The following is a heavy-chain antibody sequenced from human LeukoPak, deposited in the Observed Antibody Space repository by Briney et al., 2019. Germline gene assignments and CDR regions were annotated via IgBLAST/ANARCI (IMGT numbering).Heavy chain of an antibody. Sequence: GASVKVSCKASGYTFTSYDINWVRQATGQGLEWMGWMSPNSGDTGYAQKFQGRLTLTRDTSMSTAYMELSSLTSEDTAVYFCARNPPNWGKVDYWGQGTLVTVSS. CDR2: MSPNSGDT. CDR1: GYTFTSYD. J-gene: IGHJ4*02. D-gene: IGHD7-27*01. CDR3: ARNPPNWGKVDY. V-gene: IGHV1-8*01.